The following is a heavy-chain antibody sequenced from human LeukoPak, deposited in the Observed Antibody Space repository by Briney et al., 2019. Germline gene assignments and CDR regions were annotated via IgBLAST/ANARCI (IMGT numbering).Heavy chain of an antibody. CDR3: AKDREQYRLLYDEGTDY. CDR2: ISGSGGST. CDR1: GFTFSSYA. Sequence: GGSLRLSCAASGFTFSSYAMIWVRQAPGKGLEWVSAISGSGGSTYYADSVKGRFTISRDNSKNTLYLQMNSLRAEDTAVYYCAKDREQYRLLYDEGTDYWGQGTLVTVSS. J-gene: IGHJ4*02. D-gene: IGHD2-2*02. V-gene: IGHV3-23*01.